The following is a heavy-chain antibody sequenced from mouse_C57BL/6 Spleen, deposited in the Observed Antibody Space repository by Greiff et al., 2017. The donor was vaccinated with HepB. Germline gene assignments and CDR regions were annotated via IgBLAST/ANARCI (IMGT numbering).Heavy chain of an antibody. J-gene: IGHJ2*01. CDR2: IDPSDSYT. CDR3: ACPPYYYGSRGGYLDY. CDR1: GYTFPSYW. D-gene: IGHD1-1*01. Sequence: VQLQQPGAELVRPGTSVKLSCKASGYTFPSYWMHWVNQGPGQGLEWIGVIDPSDSYTNYNQKFKGKATLTVDTSSSTAYMQLSSLTSEDSAVYYCACPPYYYGSRGGYLDYWGQGTTLTVSS. V-gene: IGHV1-59*01.